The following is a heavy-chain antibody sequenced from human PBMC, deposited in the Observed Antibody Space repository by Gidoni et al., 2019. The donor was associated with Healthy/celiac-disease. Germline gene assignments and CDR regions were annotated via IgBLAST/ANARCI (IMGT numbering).Heavy chain of an antibody. CDR2: ISSSSSYI. CDR1: GFTFSSYS. V-gene: IGHV3-21*01. CDR3: AFSFYGSGSYDFDY. D-gene: IGHD3-10*01. J-gene: IGHJ4*02. Sequence: EVQLVESGGGLVKPGGSLRLSCAASGFTFSSYSMNWVRQAPGKGLEWVSSISSSSSYIYYADSVKGRFTISRDNAKNSLYLQMNSLRAEDTAVYYCAFSFYGSGSYDFDYWGQGTLVTVSS.